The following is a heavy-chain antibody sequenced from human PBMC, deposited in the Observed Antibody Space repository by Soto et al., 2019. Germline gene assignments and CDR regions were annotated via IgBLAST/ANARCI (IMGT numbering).Heavy chain of an antibody. J-gene: IGHJ4*02. D-gene: IGHD5-18*01. V-gene: IGHV3-53*01. Sequence: GGSLRLSCAASGFTVSSNYMSWVRQAPGKGLEWVSVIYSGGSTYYADSVKGRFTISRDNSKNTLYLQMNSLRAEDTAVYYCARGPAVDTATVSPFDYWGQGTLVTVSS. CDR1: GFTVSSNY. CDR3: ARGPAVDTATVSPFDY. CDR2: IYSGGST.